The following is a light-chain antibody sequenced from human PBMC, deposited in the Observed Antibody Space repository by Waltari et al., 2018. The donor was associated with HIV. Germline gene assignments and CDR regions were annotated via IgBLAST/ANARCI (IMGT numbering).Light chain of an antibody. J-gene: IGLJ3*02. CDR1: VLATKY. V-gene: IGLV3-27*01. Sequence: SFELTQPSSVSVSPGQTARITCSGDVLATKYARWFQQKPGQAPLLLIYKDSERPSGIPERLSGSSSGTTVTLTISGAQVEDEADYYCYSAADSDEVFGGGTKLTVL. CDR3: YSAADSDEV. CDR2: KDS.